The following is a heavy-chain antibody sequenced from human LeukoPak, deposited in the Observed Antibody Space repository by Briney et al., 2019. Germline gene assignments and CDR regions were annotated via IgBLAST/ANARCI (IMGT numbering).Heavy chain of an antibody. CDR3: ATETIGRHYDY. V-gene: IGHV3-21*01. Sequence: TGGSLRLSCAASGFTFNSCGFNWVRQAPGKGRECVSSIGPTGTDRYYADSVRGRITISRDNAKNSMYLQMDSLRDEDTAVYYCATETIGRHYDYWGQGTLLTVSS. CDR2: IGPTGTDR. CDR1: GFTFNSCG. J-gene: IGHJ4*02. D-gene: IGHD1-14*01.